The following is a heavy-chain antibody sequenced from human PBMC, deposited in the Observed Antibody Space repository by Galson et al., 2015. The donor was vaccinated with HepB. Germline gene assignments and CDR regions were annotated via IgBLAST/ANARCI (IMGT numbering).Heavy chain of an antibody. J-gene: IGHJ4*02. V-gene: IGHV4-39*07. D-gene: IGHD1-26*01. Sequence: SETLSLTCTVSGGSISSSSYYWGWIRQPPGKGLEWIGSISYSGSTYYNPSLKSRVTISVDTSKNQFSLKLSSVTAADTAVYYCARDSPYSGSYLAFGYWGQGTLVTVSS. CDR2: ISYSGST. CDR1: GGSISSSSYY. CDR3: ARDSPYSGSYLAFGY.